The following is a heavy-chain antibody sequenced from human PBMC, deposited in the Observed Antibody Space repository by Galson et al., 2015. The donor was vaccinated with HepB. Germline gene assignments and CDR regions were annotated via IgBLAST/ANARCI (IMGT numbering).Heavy chain of an antibody. CDR1: EFTFSTYS. CDR3: ARDLVVRGIIVGGFDI. Sequence: SLRLSCAASEFTFSTYSMNWVRQAPGKGLEWVSYISSSSSTIYYADSVKGRFTISRDNTKNSLYLQVNSLRAEDTAVYYCARDLVVRGIIVGGFDIWGQGTMVTVSS. V-gene: IGHV3-48*04. J-gene: IGHJ3*02. CDR2: ISSSSSTI. D-gene: IGHD3-10*01.